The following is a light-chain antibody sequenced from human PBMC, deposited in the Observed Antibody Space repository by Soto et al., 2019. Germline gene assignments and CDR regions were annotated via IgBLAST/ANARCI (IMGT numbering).Light chain of an antibody. CDR1: QSIGTS. CDR3: QQRASWPPFT. J-gene: IGKJ4*01. Sequence: VLTQSPATLSLSLGESATLSCRASQSIGTSLAWYQHRPGQPPRLLIYDGFNRATGIPARFSGGGSGTDFTLTISSLEPEDFAVYYCQQRASWPPFTFVGGTKVDIK. CDR2: DGF. V-gene: IGKV3-11*01.